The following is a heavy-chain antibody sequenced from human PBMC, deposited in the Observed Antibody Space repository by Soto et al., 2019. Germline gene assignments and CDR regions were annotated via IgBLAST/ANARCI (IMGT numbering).Heavy chain of an antibody. CDR3: ARVRDSRDDCCFYSGMNV. V-gene: IGHV3-48*02. CDR1: GFTFGTYS. CDR2: ISSSSGTI. Sequence: EVQLVESGGGLVQPGGSLRLSCAASGFTFGTYSMNWVRQARGKGLELLAYISSSSGTIYYADSVEGRFTISRDNAKNSLYLQMNSLRDEDTAVYYCARVRDSRDDCCFYSGMNVWGQGTTVTVSS. J-gene: IGHJ6*02. D-gene: IGHD5-12*01.